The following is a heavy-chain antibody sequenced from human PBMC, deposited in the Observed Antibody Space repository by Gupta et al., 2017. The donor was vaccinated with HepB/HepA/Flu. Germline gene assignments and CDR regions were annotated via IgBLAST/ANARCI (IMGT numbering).Heavy chain of an antibody. CDR2: ISWNSGSI. D-gene: IGHD3-10*02. J-gene: IGHJ4*02. Sequence: EVQLVESGGGLVQPGRTLRLSCAASGFTFDDYAMHWVRQAPGKGLEWVSGISWNSGSIGYADSVKGRFTISRDNAKNSLYLQMNSLRAEDTALYYCAKDIWSGMALQLGYWGQGTLVTVSS. CDR1: GFTFDDYA. CDR3: AKDIWSGMALQLGY. V-gene: IGHV3-9*01.